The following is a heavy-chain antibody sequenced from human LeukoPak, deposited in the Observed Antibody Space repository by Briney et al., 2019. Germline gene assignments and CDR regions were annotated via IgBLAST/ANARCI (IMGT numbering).Heavy chain of an antibody. V-gene: IGHV1-18*01. D-gene: IGHD3-10*01. J-gene: IGHJ5*02. Sequence: ASVKVSCKASGYTFTGYGISWVRQAPGQGLEWMGWISAYNGNTNYAQKLQGRVTMTTDTSTSTAYMELRSLRSDDTAVYYCARDWSVLLWFGELTDWFDPWGQGTLVTVSS. CDR3: ARDWSVLLWFGELTDWFDP. CDR2: ISAYNGNT. CDR1: GYTFTGYG.